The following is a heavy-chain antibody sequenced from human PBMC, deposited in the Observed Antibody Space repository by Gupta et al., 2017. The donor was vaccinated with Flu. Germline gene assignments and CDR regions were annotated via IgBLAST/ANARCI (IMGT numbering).Heavy chain of an antibody. CDR3: ARSRRSDILRQDY. D-gene: IGHD2-8*01. J-gene: IGHJ4*02. CDR2: IFSNDEK. V-gene: IGHV2-26*01. CDR1: GFSLSNARMG. Sequence: QVPLKESGPVLVKPTETLPLTCTVSGFSLSNARMGVSWIRQPPGKALEWLAHIFSNDEKSYSTALKSRLTISKDTSKSQVVLTMTKMETVDTATYYCARSRRSDILRQDYWGQGTLVTVSS.